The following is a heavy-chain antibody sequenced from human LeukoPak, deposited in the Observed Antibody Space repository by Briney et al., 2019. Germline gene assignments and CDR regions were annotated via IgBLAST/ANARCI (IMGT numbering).Heavy chain of an antibody. D-gene: IGHD2-2*01. CDR3: ARDCSSTSCYAGPYYYYGIDV. CDR2: IYTSGST. CDR1: GGSISSYY. Sequence: PSETLSLTCTVSGGSISSYYWSWIRQPAGKGLEWIGRIYTSGSTNYNPSLKSRVTMSVDTSKNQFSLKLSSVTAADTAVYYCARDCSSTSCYAGPYYYYGIDVWGQGTTVTVSS. V-gene: IGHV4-4*07. J-gene: IGHJ6*02.